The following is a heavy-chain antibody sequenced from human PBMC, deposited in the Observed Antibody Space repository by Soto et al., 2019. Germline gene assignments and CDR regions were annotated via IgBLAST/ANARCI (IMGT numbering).Heavy chain of an antibody. CDR2: ISYDGNTQ. CDR1: GFIFSNYA. V-gene: IGHV3-30-3*01. Sequence: QVQLVESGGGVVQPGGSLRLSCAASGFIFSNYAMQWVRQAPGKGLEWMAAISYDGNTQYYADSVRGRFTISRDNSKNTVYVQMISLRAEDTAVYYCARDLKGDTKLDYLGQGTLVTVSS. J-gene: IGHJ4*02. CDR3: ARDLKGDTKLDY. D-gene: IGHD1-26*01.